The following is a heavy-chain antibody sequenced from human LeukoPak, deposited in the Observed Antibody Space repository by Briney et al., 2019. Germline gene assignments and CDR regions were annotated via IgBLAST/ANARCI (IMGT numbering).Heavy chain of an antibody. CDR2: IKQDGSVI. Sequence: GGSLRLSWAASGFNFSRYWMTWVRQAPGEGLEFVANIKQDGSVINYVDSVKGRFTISRDNAKNSVHLQMNSLRVEDTAVYYCAKDRGWTTFDSWGQGTLVAVSS. CDR3: AKDRGWTTFDS. D-gene: IGHD3-10*01. V-gene: IGHV3-7*01. CDR1: GFNFSRYW. J-gene: IGHJ4*02.